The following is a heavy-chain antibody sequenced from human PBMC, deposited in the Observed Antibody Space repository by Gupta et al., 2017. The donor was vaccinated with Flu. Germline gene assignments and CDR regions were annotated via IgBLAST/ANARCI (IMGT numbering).Heavy chain of an antibody. Sequence: EVELLESGGGLVQPGGSLRLPCAASGFTFSTYDMAWVRQAPGKGLEWVSGIIGSGTSTFYADAVKGRFTVSRDNSKNTLYLQMNNLRAEDTAIYYCAKDRPHASFDYWDQGTLVTVSS. CDR3: AKDRPHASFDY. CDR2: IIGSGTST. J-gene: IGHJ4*02. V-gene: IGHV3-23*01. CDR1: GFTFSTYD.